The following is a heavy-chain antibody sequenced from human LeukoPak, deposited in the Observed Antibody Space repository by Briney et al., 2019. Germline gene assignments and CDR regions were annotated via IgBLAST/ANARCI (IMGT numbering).Heavy chain of an antibody. D-gene: IGHD6-13*01. CDR3: ARLVRYSSSWYLHNWFDP. Sequence: PSETLSLTCAVYGGSFSGYYWSWIRQPPGKGLEWIGEINHSGSTNYNPSLKSRVTISVDTSKNQFSLKLSSVTAADTAVYYCARLVRYSSSWYLHNWFDPWGQGTLVTVSS. CDR2: INHSGST. CDR1: GGSFSGYY. J-gene: IGHJ5*02. V-gene: IGHV4-34*01.